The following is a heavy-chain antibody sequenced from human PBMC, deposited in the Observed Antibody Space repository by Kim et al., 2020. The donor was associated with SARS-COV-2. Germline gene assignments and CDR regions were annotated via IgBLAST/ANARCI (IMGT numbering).Heavy chain of an antibody. CDR3: ARDPSSGSSY. V-gene: IGHV1-69*04. CDR1: GGTFSSYA. D-gene: IGHD6-19*01. Sequence: SVTVSCKASGGTFSSYAISWVRQAPGQGLEWMGRIIPILGIANYAQKFQGRVTITADKSTSTAYMELSSLRSEDTAVYYCARDPSSGSSYWGQGTLVTVSS. CDR2: IIPILGIA. J-gene: IGHJ4*02.